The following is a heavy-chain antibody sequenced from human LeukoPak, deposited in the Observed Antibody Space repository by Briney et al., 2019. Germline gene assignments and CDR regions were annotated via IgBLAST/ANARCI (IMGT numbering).Heavy chain of an antibody. D-gene: IGHD2-8*02. CDR1: GFSFSEYW. V-gene: IGHV3-21*01. Sequence: GGSLRLSCAASGFSFSEYWMSWVRQAPGKGLEWVSSISSSSSYIYYADSVKGRFTISRDNAKNSLYLQMNSLRAEDTAVYYCARGTGGSGIDYWGQGTLVTVSS. J-gene: IGHJ4*02. CDR2: ISSSSSYI. CDR3: ARGTGGSGIDY.